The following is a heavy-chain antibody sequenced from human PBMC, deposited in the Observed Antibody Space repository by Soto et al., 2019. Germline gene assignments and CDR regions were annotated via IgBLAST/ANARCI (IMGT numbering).Heavy chain of an antibody. D-gene: IGHD3-3*01. CDR2: INHTGGT. J-gene: IGHJ5*02. Sequence: XETLSLTCAVYGGSFNGYYWNWIRQPPGKGLEWIGEINHTGGTPYNPSLKSRVTMSVDTSKNQFSLRLSSVTAADTAIYYCATRITVFGLLIPPFDPWGQGTQVTVSS. V-gene: IGHV4-34*01. CDR3: ATRITVFGLLIPPFDP. CDR1: GGSFNGYY.